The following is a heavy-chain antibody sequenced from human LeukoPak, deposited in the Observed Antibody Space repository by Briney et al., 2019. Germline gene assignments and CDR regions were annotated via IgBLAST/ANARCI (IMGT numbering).Heavy chain of an antibody. J-gene: IGHJ4*02. CDR3: ARRGVYYDSSGYHYYFDY. Sequence: SETLSLTCAVYGGSFSGYYCSWIRQPPGKGLEWIGEINHSGSTNYNPSLKSRVTISVDTSKNQFSLKLSSVTGADTGVYYCARRGVYYDSSGYHYYFDYWGQGTVVRVPS. CDR1: GGSFSGYY. D-gene: IGHD3-22*01. V-gene: IGHV4-34*01. CDR2: INHSGST.